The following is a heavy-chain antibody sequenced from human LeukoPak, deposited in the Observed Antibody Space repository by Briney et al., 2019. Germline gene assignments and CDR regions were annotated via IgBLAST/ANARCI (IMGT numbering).Heavy chain of an antibody. V-gene: IGHV4-38-2*01. D-gene: IGHD5-24*01. J-gene: IGHJ4*02. CDR3: AKAGRDGYNPFDY. CDR1: GYSITSGCY. Sequence: SETLSLTCAVSGYSITSGCYWGWIRQPPGKGLEWIGSIYHSGSTYYNPSLKSLVTISVDTSKDQFSLNLSSVTAADTAVYYCAKAGRDGYNPFDYWGQGTLVTVSS. CDR2: IYHSGST.